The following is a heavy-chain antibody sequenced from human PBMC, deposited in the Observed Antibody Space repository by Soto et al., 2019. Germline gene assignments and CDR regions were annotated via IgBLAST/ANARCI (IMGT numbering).Heavy chain of an antibody. J-gene: IGHJ4*02. Sequence: GSLRLSCAASGFTFSSFGVHWVRQAPGKGLEWVAVISSGGGLKYDADSVKGRFTISRDNSKNTLYLQMNSLRAEDTAIYYCAKETHSNGYGSYFDYWGQGVLVTVSS. CDR3: AKETHSNGYGSYFDY. D-gene: IGHD3-22*01. V-gene: IGHV3-30*18. CDR1: GFTFSSFG. CDR2: ISSGGGLK.